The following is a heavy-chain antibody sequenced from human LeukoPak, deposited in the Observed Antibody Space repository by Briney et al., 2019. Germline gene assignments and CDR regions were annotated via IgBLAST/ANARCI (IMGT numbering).Heavy chain of an antibody. D-gene: IGHD3-10*01. V-gene: IGHV1-24*01. CDR1: GYTLTALS. CDR2: FDPEDGEA. J-gene: IGHJ3*02. Sequence: GASVKVSCKVSGYTLTALSMHWVRQAPGKGLEWMGGFDPEDGEAIYAQKFQGRVTMTEDTSTDTAYMELSSLRSEDTAVYYCATEEMVRDLPRGAFDIWGQGTMVTVSS. CDR3: ATEEMVRDLPRGAFDI.